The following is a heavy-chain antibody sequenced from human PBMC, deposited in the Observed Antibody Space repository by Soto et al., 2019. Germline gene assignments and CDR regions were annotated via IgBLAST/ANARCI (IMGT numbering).Heavy chain of an antibody. D-gene: IGHD3-3*01. CDR3: ASARHVLRFLEWLSPDYYGMDV. V-gene: IGHV3-30-3*01. CDR1: GFTFSSYA. Sequence: QPGGSLRLSCAASGFTFSSYAMHWVRQAPGKGLEWVAVISYDGSNKYYADSVKGRFTISRDNSKNTLYLQMNSLRAEDTAVYYCASARHVLRFLEWLSPDYYGMDVWGQGTTVTVSS. CDR2: ISYDGSNK. J-gene: IGHJ6*02.